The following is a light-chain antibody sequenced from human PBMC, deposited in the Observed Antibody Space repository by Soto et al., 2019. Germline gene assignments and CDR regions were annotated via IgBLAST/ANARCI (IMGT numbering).Light chain of an antibody. CDR2: LEGSGSY. CDR1: SGHSSYI. J-gene: IGLJ3*02. CDR3: ETGDSNTRV. V-gene: IGLV4-60*02. Sequence: QSVLTQSSSASASLGSSVKLTCTLSSGHSSYIIAWHQQQPGKAPRYLMKLEGSGSYNKGSGVPDRFSGSSSGADRYLTISILQFEDEADYYCETGDSNTRVFGGGTQLTVL.